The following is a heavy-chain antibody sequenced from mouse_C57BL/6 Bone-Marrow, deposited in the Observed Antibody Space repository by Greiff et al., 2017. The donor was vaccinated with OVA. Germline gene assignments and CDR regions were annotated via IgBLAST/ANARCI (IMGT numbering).Heavy chain of an antibody. Sequence: VQLVESGAELVKPGASVKISCKASGYAFSSYWMNWVKQRPGKGLEWIGKIYPGDGEPNYNGKLKGKATLTADKSSSTAYMQLSSLTSEDSAVYFCARGRWLLHAWFAYWGQGTLVTVSA. V-gene: IGHV1-80*01. J-gene: IGHJ3*01. CDR1: GYAFSSYW. CDR3: ARGRWLLHAWFAY. D-gene: IGHD2-3*01. CDR2: IYPGDGEP.